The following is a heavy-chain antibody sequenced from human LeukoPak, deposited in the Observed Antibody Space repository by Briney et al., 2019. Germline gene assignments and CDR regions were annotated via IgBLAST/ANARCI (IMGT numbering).Heavy chain of an antibody. D-gene: IGHD3-10*01. CDR2: IYYRGST. J-gene: IGHJ4*02. CDR1: GGSISTISYY. V-gene: IGHV4-39*07. Sequence: SETLSLTCTVSGGSISTISYYWGWIRQPPGKGLEWIGSIYYRGSTNYNPSLKSRVTISVDTSKNQFSLKLSSVTAADTAVYYCAITMVRGVIITGYFDYWGQGTLATVSS. CDR3: AITMVRGVIITGYFDY.